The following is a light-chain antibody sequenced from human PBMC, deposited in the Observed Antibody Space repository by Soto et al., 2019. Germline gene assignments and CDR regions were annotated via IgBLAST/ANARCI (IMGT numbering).Light chain of an antibody. CDR3: QQSYTTVYT. CDR2: DAT. CDR1: QCIRNS. Sequence: IQLTQSPSSLSASVGDRVTITFLASQCIRNSLSWYQQKPGKAQTLLIYDATTLQSGVPSRFSGLGSGTDFTLTITSLQPEDSATYFCQQSYTTVYTFGLGTKV. J-gene: IGKJ2*01. V-gene: IGKV1-39*01.